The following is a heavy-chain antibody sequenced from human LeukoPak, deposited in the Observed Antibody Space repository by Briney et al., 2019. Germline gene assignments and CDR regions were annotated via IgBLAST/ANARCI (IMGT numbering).Heavy chain of an antibody. CDR2: INPSGGST. J-gene: IGHJ5*02. D-gene: IGHD6-19*01. CDR1: GYTFTSYY. Sequence: ASVKVSCKASGYTFTSYYMHWVRQAPGQGLEWMGIINPSGGSTSYAQKFQGRVTMTRDTSTSTVYMELSSLRPEDTAVYYCATAVAGIGWFDPWGQGTLVTVSS. V-gene: IGHV1-46*01. CDR3: ATAVAGIGWFDP.